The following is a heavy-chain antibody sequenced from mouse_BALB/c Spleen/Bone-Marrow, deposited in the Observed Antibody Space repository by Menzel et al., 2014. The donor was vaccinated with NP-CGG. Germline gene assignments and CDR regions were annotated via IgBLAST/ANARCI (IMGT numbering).Heavy chain of an antibody. CDR1: GFTFSSFG. Sequence: EVMLVESGGGLVQPGGSRKLSCAASGFTFSSFGMHWVRQAPEKGLEWVAYISSGSSTIYYADTEKGRFTISRDNPKNTLFLQMTSLGSEDTAMYYCARGRPIYYGNLYAMDYWGQGTSVTVSS. CDR3: ARGRPIYYGNLYAMDY. V-gene: IGHV5-17*02. CDR2: ISSGSSTI. J-gene: IGHJ4*01. D-gene: IGHD2-1*01.